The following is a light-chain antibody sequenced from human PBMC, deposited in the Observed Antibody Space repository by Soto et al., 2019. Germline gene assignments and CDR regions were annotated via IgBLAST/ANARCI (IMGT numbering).Light chain of an antibody. J-gene: IGKJ1*01. CDR3: QQYNTYPGT. Sequence: DIQMTQSPSTLSASVGDRVTITCRASQSIITWLAWYQQKPGQAPKLLIFGASNLQSGVPLRFRGSGSGTDFTLTISSLQPDDFATYYCQQYNTYPGTFGQGTRWIS. V-gene: IGKV1-5*03. CDR1: QSIITW. CDR2: GAS.